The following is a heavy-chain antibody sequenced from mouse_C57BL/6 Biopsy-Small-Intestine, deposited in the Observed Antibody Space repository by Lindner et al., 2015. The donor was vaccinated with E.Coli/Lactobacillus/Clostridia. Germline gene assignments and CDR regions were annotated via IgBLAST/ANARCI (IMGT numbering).Heavy chain of an antibody. V-gene: IGHV1-20*01. CDR2: ISPYNGDT. J-gene: IGHJ4*01. CDR1: LLILLAT. D-gene: IGHD2-1*01. Sequence: VQLQESGPELVKPWGFSEDFLQGFWLLILLATFMNWVKQSHGKSLEWIGRISPYNGDTFYNQKFKDKATLTVDKSSSTVHMELRSLTSEDSAVYYCTRELPYYYAMDYRGQGTSVTVSS. CDR3: TRELPYYYAMDY.